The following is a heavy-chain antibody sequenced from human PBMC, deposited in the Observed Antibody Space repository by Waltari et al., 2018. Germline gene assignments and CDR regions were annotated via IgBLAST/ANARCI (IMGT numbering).Heavy chain of an antibody. CDR2: INYSGST. V-gene: IGHV4-34*01. CDR3: AGTPVGVTFLYFDY. CDR1: GGSFSGYY. D-gene: IGHD1-26*01. J-gene: IGHJ4*02. Sequence: QVQLQQWGAGLLKPSETLSLTCAVHGGSFSGYYWSWIRQSPGKGLAWIGEINYSGSTNYNPSLMSRGTISIDTSKTQFSLELTSVTGADTAVYYCAGTPVGVTFLYFDYWGQGTLVTVSS.